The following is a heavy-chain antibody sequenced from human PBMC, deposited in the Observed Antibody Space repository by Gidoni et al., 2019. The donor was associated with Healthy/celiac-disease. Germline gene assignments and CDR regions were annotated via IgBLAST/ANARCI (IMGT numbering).Heavy chain of an antibody. V-gene: IGHV4-4*07. J-gene: IGHJ4*02. CDR2: IYTSGST. CDR3: AREDDYGDYFDY. Sequence: QGQLQESGPGRVKPAETLSIPGTVSGGSISSYYGSWIGQPAGKGLEWIGRIYTSGSTNDNPSLKSRVTISVDTSKSQFSLKLSSVTAADTAVYYCAREDDYGDYFDYWGQGTLVTVSS. CDR1: GGSISSYY. D-gene: IGHD4-17*01.